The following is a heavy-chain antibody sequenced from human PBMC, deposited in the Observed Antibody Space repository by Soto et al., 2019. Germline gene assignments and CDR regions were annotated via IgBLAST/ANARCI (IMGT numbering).Heavy chain of an antibody. CDR1: GFTFSSYA. CDR3: ARRGYGLYFDY. Sequence: EVQLVESGGGLVQPGGSLRLSCAASGFTFSSYAMHWVRQAPGKGLEYVSAISGNGGSTYSANSVKGRFTISRENSKNPLDLQMGSLRAEDMAVYYCARRGYGLYFDYWGQGTLVTVSS. J-gene: IGHJ4*02. V-gene: IGHV3-64*01. D-gene: IGHD3-10*01. CDR2: ISGNGGST.